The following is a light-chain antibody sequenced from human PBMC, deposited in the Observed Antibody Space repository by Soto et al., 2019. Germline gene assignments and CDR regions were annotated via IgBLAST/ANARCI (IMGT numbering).Light chain of an antibody. CDR2: KAS. J-gene: IGKJ5*01. CDR3: QQPNSFPIT. Sequence: IQMTQSPSAVSGSVGDRVTITGRASQTISSWLAWYQQKPGKAPKLLIYKASTLKSGVPSRFSGSGSGTEFTLTISSLQPEDSATYYCQQPNSFPITFGQGTRLEIK. V-gene: IGKV1-5*03. CDR1: QTISSW.